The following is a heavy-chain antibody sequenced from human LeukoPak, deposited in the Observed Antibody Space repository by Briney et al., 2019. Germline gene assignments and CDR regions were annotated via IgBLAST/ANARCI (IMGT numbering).Heavy chain of an antibody. J-gene: IGHJ4*02. Sequence: GGSLRLSCAASGFTFSSYAMHWVRQAPGKGLEWVAVISYDGSNKYYADSVKGRFTISRDNSKNTLYLQMNSLRAEDTAVYYCARDNEVAGAYYDSSGYLDYWGQGTLVTVPS. V-gene: IGHV3-30*04. CDR1: GFTFSSYA. CDR2: ISYDGSNK. D-gene: IGHD3-22*01. CDR3: ARDNEVAGAYYDSSGYLDY.